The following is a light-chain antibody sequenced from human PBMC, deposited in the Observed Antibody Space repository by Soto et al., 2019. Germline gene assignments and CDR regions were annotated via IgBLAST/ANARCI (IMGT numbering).Light chain of an antibody. CDR2: DDS. J-gene: IGKJ1*01. CDR1: QSISSW. CDR3: QQDNSYSWT. V-gene: IGKV1-5*01. Sequence: DIQMTQSPSTLSASVGDRVTITCRASQSISSWLAWYQQKPGKAPQLLIYDDSSVESGVPSRFSGSGSGTEFTLSIRSLQPDDFATYYCQQDNSYSWTFGQGTKVEIK.